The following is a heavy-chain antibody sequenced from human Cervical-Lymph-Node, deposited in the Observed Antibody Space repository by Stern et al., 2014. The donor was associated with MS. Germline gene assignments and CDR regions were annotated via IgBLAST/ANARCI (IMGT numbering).Heavy chain of an antibody. CDR1: GFSFSDHY. J-gene: IGHJ4*02. D-gene: IGHD3-3*01. V-gene: IGHV3-11*01. CDR2: LSGSGSNI. Sequence: VQLVESGGGLVKPGGSLRLSCAASGFSFSDHYMSWFRQAPGKGLEWVSYLSGSGSNINYADSVRGRFAISRDNAKNSLYLQMNSLRAEDTAVYYCARESRMTIFGVVIQTNYNDYWGQGTLVTVSS. CDR3: ARESRMTIFGVVIQTNYNDY.